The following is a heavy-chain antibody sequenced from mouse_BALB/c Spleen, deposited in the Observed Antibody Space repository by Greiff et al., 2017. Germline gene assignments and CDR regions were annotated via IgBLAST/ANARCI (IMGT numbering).Heavy chain of an antibody. Sequence: KLVESGGGLVQPGGSLKLSCAASGFTFSSYTMSWVRQTPEKRLEWVAYISNGGGSTYYPDTVKGRFTISRDNAKNTLYLQMSSLKSEDTAMYYCARGYYDYAMDYWGQGTSVTVSS. CDR3: ARGYYDYAMDY. J-gene: IGHJ4*01. CDR1: GFTFSSYT. D-gene: IGHD2-3*01. CDR2: ISNGGGST. V-gene: IGHV5-12-2*01.